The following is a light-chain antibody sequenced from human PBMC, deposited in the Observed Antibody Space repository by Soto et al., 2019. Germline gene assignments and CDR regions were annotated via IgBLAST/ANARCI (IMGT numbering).Light chain of an antibody. J-gene: IGKJ1*01. CDR3: LQYSSHSWT. CDR1: QGISRS. CDR2: DAS. Sequence: DSQMTQSPSSVSASVGDRVTMICQASQGISRSLAWYQQKPGKAPELLIFDASNLKSGVSSRFSGSGSGTEFTLTISRLQPDDVATYYCLQYSSHSWTFGQGTKVDIK. V-gene: IGKV1-5*02.